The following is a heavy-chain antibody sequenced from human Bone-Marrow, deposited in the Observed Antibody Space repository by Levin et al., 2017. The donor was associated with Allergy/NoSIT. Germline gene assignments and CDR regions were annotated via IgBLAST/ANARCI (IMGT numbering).Heavy chain of an antibody. Sequence: SETLSLTCTVSGGSISSYYWSWIRQPPGKGLEWIGYIYYSGSTNYNPSLKSRVTISVDTSKNQFSLKLSSVTAADTAVYYCARGLGGERIWSSSSNHYFDYWGQGTLVTVSS. J-gene: IGHJ4*02. D-gene: IGHD6-6*01. V-gene: IGHV4-59*01. CDR3: ARGLGGERIWSSSSNHYFDY. CDR1: GGSISSYY. CDR2: IYYSGST.